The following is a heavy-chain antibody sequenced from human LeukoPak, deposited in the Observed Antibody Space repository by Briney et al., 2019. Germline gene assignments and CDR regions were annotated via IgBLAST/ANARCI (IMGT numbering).Heavy chain of an antibody. CDR1: GFTFSSCK. CDR2: ISSSGSFI. J-gene: IGHJ4*02. Sequence: GGSLRLSCAASGFTFSSCKMHWVRQAPGKGLEWVSYISSSGSFIFYADSVKGRFTISRDNAKNSLYLQMNSLSAEDTAVYYCAREGSYYFDYWGQATLSPPPQ. V-gene: IGHV3-48*03. D-gene: IGHD3-16*02. CDR3: AREGSYYFDY.